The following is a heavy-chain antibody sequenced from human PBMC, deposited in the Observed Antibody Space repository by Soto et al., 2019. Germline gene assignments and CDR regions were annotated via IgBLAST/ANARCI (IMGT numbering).Heavy chain of an antibody. D-gene: IGHD4-17*01. CDR2: IWYDGSNK. CDR1: GFTFSSYG. V-gene: IGHV3-33*01. J-gene: IGHJ4*02. CDR3: AREEGYGDYNFDY. Sequence: QVQLVESGGGVVQPGRSLRLSCAASGFTFSSYGMHWVRQAPGKGLEWVAVIWYDGSNKYYADSVKGRFTISRDNSKNTLYLQMNSLRAEDTAVYYCAREEGYGDYNFDYWGQGTLVTVSS.